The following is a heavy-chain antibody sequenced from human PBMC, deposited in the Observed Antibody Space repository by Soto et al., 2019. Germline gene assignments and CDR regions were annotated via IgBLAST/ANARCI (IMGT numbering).Heavy chain of an antibody. J-gene: IGHJ4*02. CDR2: VIPMFGTA. Sequence: QVQLVQSGAEVKKPGSSVKVSCKASGGTFSSYAINWVRQAPGQGLEWMGGVIPMFGTANYAQKFQGRVTTTADESTSTTYMELSGVRSEDTAVYYCAREGYGGSYYDYWGQGTLVTVSS. D-gene: IGHD1-26*01. V-gene: IGHV1-69*01. CDR1: GGTFSSYA. CDR3: AREGYGGSYYDY.